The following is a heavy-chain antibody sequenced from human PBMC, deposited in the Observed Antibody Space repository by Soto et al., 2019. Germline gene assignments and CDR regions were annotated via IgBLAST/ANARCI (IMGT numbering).Heavy chain of an antibody. Sequence: SVKVSCKASGGTFSSYAISWVRQAPGQGLEWMGGIIPIFGTANYAQKFQGRVTITADESTSTAYMELSSLRSEDTAVYYCAREGGTEDRATSIAAAGILFDYWGQGTLVAVSS. CDR1: GGTFSSYA. CDR3: AREGGTEDRATSIAAAGILFDY. V-gene: IGHV1-69*13. J-gene: IGHJ4*02. D-gene: IGHD6-13*01. CDR2: IIPIFGTA.